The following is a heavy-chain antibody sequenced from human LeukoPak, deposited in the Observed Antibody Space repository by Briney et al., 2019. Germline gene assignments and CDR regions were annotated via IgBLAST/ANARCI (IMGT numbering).Heavy chain of an antibody. Sequence: GGSLRLSCAASGFTFSSHSMNWVRQAPGKGLEWVSYISSTSTTIYYADSVKGRFTISRDNAKNSLCLQMNSLRAEDTAVYYCARAVVAGASSYWGQGTLVTVSS. J-gene: IGHJ4*02. CDR2: ISSTSTTI. D-gene: IGHD2-15*01. CDR3: ARAVVAGASSY. V-gene: IGHV3-48*01. CDR1: GFTFSSHS.